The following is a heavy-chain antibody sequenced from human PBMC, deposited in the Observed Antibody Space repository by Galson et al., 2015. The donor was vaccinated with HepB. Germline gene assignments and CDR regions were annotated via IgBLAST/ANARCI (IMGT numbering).Heavy chain of an antibody. Sequence: SVKVSCKASGYTFTTYGITWVRQAPGQGLEWMGWISAYNGNTNYAQKFQGRVTMTTDTSTSTAYMELRSLRSDDTAVYYCARDDRFEQLGDYWGQGTLVTVSS. V-gene: IGHV1-18*04. CDR3: ARDDRFEQLGDY. CDR2: ISAYNGNT. D-gene: IGHD6-13*01. J-gene: IGHJ4*02. CDR1: GYTFTTYG.